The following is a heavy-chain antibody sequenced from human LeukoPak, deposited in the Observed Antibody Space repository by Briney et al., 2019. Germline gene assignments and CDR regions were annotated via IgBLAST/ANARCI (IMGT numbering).Heavy chain of an antibody. CDR3: ARDENYYDSSGYPGRFDY. CDR1: GFTFSDYY. J-gene: IGHJ4*02. Sequence: PGGSLRLSCAASGFTFSDYYMSWIRQAPGKGLEWVSYISSSGSTIYYADSVKGRFTISRDNAKNSLYLQMNSLRAEDTAVYYCARDENYYDSSGYPGRFDYWGQGTLVTVSS. D-gene: IGHD3-22*01. CDR2: ISSSGSTI. V-gene: IGHV3-11*01.